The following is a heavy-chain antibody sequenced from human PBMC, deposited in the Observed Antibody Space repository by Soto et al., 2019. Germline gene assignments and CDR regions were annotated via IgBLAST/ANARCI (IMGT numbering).Heavy chain of an antibody. CDR1: GFTFSNAV. D-gene: IGHD3-22*01. CDR2: IKGEADGGTT. Sequence: GSLRLSCAASGFTFSNAVMSWVRQAPGKGLEWVGRIKGEADGGTTDYAAPVKGRITISRDHSKDTLYLQMNSLKTEDTAVYYCTTGLSNGYYNFDYWGQGTPVTVSS. CDR3: TTGLSNGYYNFDY. V-gene: IGHV3-15*01. J-gene: IGHJ4*02.